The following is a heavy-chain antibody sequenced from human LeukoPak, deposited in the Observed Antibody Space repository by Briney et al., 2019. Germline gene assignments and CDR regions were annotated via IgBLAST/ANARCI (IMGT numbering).Heavy chain of an antibody. J-gene: IGHJ5*02. CDR3: ARGGTASFDP. CDR1: EFTFSDYW. D-gene: IGHD1-1*01. Sequence: GGSLRLSCAASEFTFSDYWMHWVRHAPGKGLVWVSRINNDGSSTTYADFVKGRFTISRDNAKNTLYLQMNSLRAEDTAVYYCARGGTASFDPWGQGTLVTVSS. V-gene: IGHV3-74*01. CDR2: INNDGSST.